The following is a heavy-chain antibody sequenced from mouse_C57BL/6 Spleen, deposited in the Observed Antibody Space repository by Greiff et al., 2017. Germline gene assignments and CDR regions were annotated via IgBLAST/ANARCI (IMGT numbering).Heavy chain of an antibody. V-gene: IGHV5-17*01. J-gene: IGHJ1*03. CDR2: ISSGSSTI. CDR1: GFTFSDYG. D-gene: IGHD1-1*01. Sequence: EVQLVESGGGLVKPGGSLKLSCAASGFTFSDYGMHWVRQAPEKGLEWVAYISSGSSTIYYADTVQGRFTISRDNAKNTLFLQMTSLRSEDTAMYYCARRAITTVVATDGYFDVWGTGTTVTVSS. CDR3: ARRAITTVVATDGYFDV.